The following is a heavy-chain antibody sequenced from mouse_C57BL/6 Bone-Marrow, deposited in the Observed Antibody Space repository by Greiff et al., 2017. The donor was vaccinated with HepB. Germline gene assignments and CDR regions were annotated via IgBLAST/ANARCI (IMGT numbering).Heavy chain of an antibody. V-gene: IGHV5-4*01. J-gene: IGHJ4*01. CDR2: ISDGGSYT. CDR3: ARDGGDYVYYAMDY. CDR1: GFTFSSYA. D-gene: IGHD2-13*01. Sequence: EVQGVESGGGLVKPGGSLKLSCAASGFTFSSYAMSWVRQTPEKRLEWVATISDGGSYTYYPDNVKGRFTISRDNAKNNLYLQMSHLKSEDTAMYYCARDGGDYVYYAMDYWGQGTSVTVSS.